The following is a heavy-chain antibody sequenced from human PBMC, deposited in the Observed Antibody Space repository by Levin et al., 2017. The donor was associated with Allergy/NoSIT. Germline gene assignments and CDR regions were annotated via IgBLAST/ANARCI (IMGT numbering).Heavy chain of an antibody. V-gene: IGHV3-23*01. D-gene: IGHD4-23*01. CDR3: AKEMTTVVPVFDY. CDR1: GFTFSSYA. CDR2: ITNSGRT. Sequence: GGSLRLSCSASGFTFSSYAMHWVRQAPGKGLEWVSAITNSGRTYYADSVKGRFTVSRDNSKNTLYLQMNSLRADDTAVYYCAKEMTTVVPVFDYWGQGTLVTVSS. J-gene: IGHJ4*02.